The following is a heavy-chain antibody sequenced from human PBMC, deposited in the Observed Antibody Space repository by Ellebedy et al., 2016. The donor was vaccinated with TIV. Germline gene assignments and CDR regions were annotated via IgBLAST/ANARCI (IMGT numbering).Heavy chain of an antibody. V-gene: IGHV4-59*13. CDR3: ARGTFGVVPIGY. Sequence: SETLSLXXTVSNGSISTYYWSWIRQPPGGGLEWMGYIYYSGSANYNPSLKSRLTLSVDTSGNQFSLRLNSVTAADTAVYYCARGTFGVVPIGYWGQGTLVTVSS. CDR2: IYYSGSA. D-gene: IGHD3-3*01. CDR1: NGSISTYY. J-gene: IGHJ4*02.